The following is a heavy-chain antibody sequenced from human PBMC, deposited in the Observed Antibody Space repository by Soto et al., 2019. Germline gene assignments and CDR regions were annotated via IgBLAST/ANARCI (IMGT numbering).Heavy chain of an antibody. CDR2: MSYDGTTK. D-gene: IGHD2-8*02. J-gene: IGHJ4*02. V-gene: IGHV3-30-3*01. CDR1: GFIFSNYV. CDR3: AREVLWARYFDY. Sequence: QVQLVESGGGVVQPGRSLRLSCAASGFIFSNYVMYWVRQAPGKGLEWVAFMSYDGTTKYYADSVKGRFTIPRDNSKNTLYLQMNHLRPEDTGVYYCAREVLWARYFDYWGQGTLVTVSS.